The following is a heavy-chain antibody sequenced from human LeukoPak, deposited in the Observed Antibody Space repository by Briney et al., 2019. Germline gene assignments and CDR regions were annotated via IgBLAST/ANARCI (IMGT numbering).Heavy chain of an antibody. V-gene: IGHV1-69*13. CDR2: IIPIFGTA. CDR3: AFSLPQYSSSWVDY. J-gene: IGHJ4*02. D-gene: IGHD6-6*01. CDR1: GGTFSSYA. Sequence: ASVKVSCKASGGTFSSYAISWVRQAPGQGLEWMGGIIPIFGTANYAQKFQGRVTITADESTSTAYMELSSLRSEDTAVYYCAFSLPQYSSSWVDYWGQGTLVTVSS.